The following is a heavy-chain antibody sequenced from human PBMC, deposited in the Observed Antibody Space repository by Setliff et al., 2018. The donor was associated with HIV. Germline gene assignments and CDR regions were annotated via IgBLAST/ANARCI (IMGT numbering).Heavy chain of an antibody. CDR1: GGSISSGYYY. CDR2: IYTSGNT. V-gene: IGHV4-61*02. Sequence: SETLSLTCTVSGGSISSGYYYWSWIRQPPGKGLEWIGCIYTSGNTNYDPSLKSRVTISVDTSKNQFSLKLASVTAADTAVYFCARRSDWFDPWGQGTLVTVSS. CDR3: ARRSDWFDP. J-gene: IGHJ5*02.